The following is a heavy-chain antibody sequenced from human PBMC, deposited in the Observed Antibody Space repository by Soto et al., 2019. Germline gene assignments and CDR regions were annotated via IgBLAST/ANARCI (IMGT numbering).Heavy chain of an antibody. CDR1: GYTFTNNV. V-gene: IGHV1-3*01. J-gene: IGHJ4*02. D-gene: IGHD5-18*01. CDR3: AREVPYGYSRFDY. Sequence: QVHLVQSGAEVKKPGASVKVSCKTSGYTFTNNVIHWVRQAPGQRLEWMGWVNAGNDNTKWSREFQGRLTLTKDTSATTAYMELRSLTSEDTAIYFCAREVPYGYSRFDYWGQGNLVNVSS. CDR2: VNAGNDNT.